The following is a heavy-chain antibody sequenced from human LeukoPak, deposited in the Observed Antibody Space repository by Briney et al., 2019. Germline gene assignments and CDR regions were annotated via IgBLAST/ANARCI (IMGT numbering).Heavy chain of an antibody. V-gene: IGHV3-23*01. CDR2: ISGSGDST. CDR1: GFTLSSYA. Sequence: GGSLRLSCAASGFTLSSYAMSWVRQAPGKGLEWVSSISGSGDSTYNADTVKGRFTISRDNSKKTLFLQMTSLRDGDTAVYYCARSLRHCTSTSCSLYYYMDVWGKGTTVTVSS. D-gene: IGHD2-2*01. J-gene: IGHJ6*03. CDR3: ARSLRHCTSTSCSLYYYMDV.